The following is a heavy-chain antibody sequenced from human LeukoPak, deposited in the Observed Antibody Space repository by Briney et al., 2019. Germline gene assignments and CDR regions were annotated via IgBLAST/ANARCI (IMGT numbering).Heavy chain of an antibody. CDR2: IIPIFGTA. V-gene: IGHV1-69*13. CDR3: ARDPLRRGVTTFGRFDY. Sequence: SVKVSCKASGGTFSSYAISWVRQAPGRGLEWMGGIIPIFGTANYAQKFQGRVTITADESTSTAYMELSSLRSEDTAVYYCARDPLRRGVTTFGRFDYWGQGTLVTVSS. J-gene: IGHJ4*02. D-gene: IGHD3-16*01. CDR1: GGTFSSYA.